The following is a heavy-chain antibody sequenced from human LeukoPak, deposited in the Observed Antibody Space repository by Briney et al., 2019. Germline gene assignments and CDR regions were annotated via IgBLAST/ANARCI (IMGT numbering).Heavy chain of an antibody. CDR3: ARAPYDSSGYSSYFDY. J-gene: IGHJ4*02. CDR2: IIPIFGTA. D-gene: IGHD3-22*01. Sequence: ASVKVSCKASGGTFSSYAISWVRQAPGQGLEWMGGIIPIFGTASYAQKFQGRVTITADESTSTAYMELSSLRSEDTAVYYCARAPYDSSGYSSYFDYWGQGTLVTVSS. CDR1: GGTFSSYA. V-gene: IGHV1-69*13.